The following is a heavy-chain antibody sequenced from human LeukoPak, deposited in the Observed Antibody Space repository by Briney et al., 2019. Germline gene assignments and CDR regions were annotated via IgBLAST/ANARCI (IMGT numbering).Heavy chain of an antibody. V-gene: IGHV4-59*02. D-gene: IGHD1-26*01. Sequence: SETLSLTCTVSGGSVSSYYWSWIRQPPGKGLEWLGYIYYSGSTNYNPSLKSRVTISVDTSKNQFSLKLSSVTAADTAVYYCARDLGGVTWFDPWGQGTLVTVSS. CDR3: ARDLGGVTWFDP. CDR1: GGSVSSYY. J-gene: IGHJ5*02. CDR2: IYYSGST.